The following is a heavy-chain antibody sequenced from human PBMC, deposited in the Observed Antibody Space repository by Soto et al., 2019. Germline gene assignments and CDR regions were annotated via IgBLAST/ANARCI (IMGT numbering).Heavy chain of an antibody. V-gene: IGHV3-11*01. D-gene: IGHD6-13*01. Sequence: VQLVESGGGLVKPGGSLRLSCAVSGFRFSDYYMSWIRQAPGKGLEWVSYISSSGSNFYYADSMKGRFAISRDNAKNSLYLQMNSLRTEDTALYYCARHTPSSSWFDVWGQGTTVTVSS. CDR2: ISSSGSNF. CDR3: ARHTPSSSWFDV. J-gene: IGHJ6*02. CDR1: GFRFSDYY.